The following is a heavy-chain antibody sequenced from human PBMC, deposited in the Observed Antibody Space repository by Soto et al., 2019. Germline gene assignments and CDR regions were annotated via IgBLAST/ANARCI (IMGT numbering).Heavy chain of an antibody. CDR1: GVSVANCDSY. CDR2: IYYTGTT. V-gene: IGHV4-30-4*01. J-gene: IGHJ5*02. CDR3: ARQRRGGYWFDP. Sequence: SEPLSLPNAVSGVSVANCDSYWSWMRQSPGKGLEWIGNIYYTGTTRYNPSLNSRLNISIDTSRNQFSLQLTSVTAADTAIYYCARQRRGGYWFDPWGQVTLVTV.